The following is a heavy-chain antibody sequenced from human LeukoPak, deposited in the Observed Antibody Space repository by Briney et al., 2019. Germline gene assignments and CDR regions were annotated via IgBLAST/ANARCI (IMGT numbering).Heavy chain of an antibody. CDR1: GFTVSSDY. V-gene: IGHV3-53*01. D-gene: IGHD6-6*01. CDR2: IYSGGSP. J-gene: IGHJ5*02. CDR3: TRHDWFDP. Sequence: PGGSLRLSCAASGFTVSSDYMSWVRQAPGKGLEWVSVIYSGGSPYYADSVKGRFTISRDNSKNMVYLQMNSLRAEDTAAYYCTRHDWFDPWGQGTLVTVSS.